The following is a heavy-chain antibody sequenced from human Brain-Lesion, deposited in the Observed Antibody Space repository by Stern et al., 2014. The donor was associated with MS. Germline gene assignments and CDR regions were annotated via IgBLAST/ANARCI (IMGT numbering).Heavy chain of an antibody. CDR2: INPNSGGT. J-gene: IGHJ4*02. D-gene: IGHD2-2*01. V-gene: IGHV1-2*04. CDR3: ARGGRYYADY. CDR1: GNSFTHFY. Sequence: VPLVESGAEVKKPGASGRVSCEASGNSFTHFYIHWVRQAPGQGLEWMGWINPNSGGTKFAQKFQGWVTITRDTSMTTAYMEVTSLTSDDTAVYYCARGGRYYADYWGQGTLVTVSS.